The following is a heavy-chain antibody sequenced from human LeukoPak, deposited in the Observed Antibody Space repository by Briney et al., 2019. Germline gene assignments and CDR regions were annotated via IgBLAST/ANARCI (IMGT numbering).Heavy chain of an antibody. V-gene: IGHV3-23*01. CDR2: ISGSGGNT. CDR3: AKDLHSSASCY. J-gene: IGHJ4*02. D-gene: IGHD3-22*01. Sequence: GGSLRLSCAASGFTFSNYAMSWVRQAPGKGLEWVSAISGSGGNTYYADSVKGRFTISRDNSKNTLFLQMNSLRAEDTAVYYCAKDLHSSASCYWGQGALVTVSS. CDR1: GFTFSNYA.